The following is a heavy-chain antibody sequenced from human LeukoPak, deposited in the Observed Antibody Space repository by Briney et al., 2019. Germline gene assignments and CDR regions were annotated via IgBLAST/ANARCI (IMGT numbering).Heavy chain of an antibody. CDR1: GFTFSSYA. Sequence: GGSLRLSCAASGFTFSSYAMSWVRQAPGKGLGWVSYISSSSSTIYYADSVKGRFTISRDNAKNSLYLQMNSLRAEDTAVYYCARVACSSTSCTWYFDYWGQGTLVTVSS. CDR3: ARVACSSTSCTWYFDY. D-gene: IGHD2-2*01. V-gene: IGHV3-48*01. CDR2: ISSSSSTI. J-gene: IGHJ4*02.